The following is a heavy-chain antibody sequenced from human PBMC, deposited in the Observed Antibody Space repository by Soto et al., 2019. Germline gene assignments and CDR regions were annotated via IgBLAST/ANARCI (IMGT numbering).Heavy chain of an antibody. J-gene: IGHJ6*02. Sequence: SVKVSCKDSGGTFSSYAISWVRQAPGQGLEWMGGIIPIFGTANYAQKFQGRVTITADESTSTAYMELSSLRSEDTAVYYCRITMVREAYYGMDVWGQGTTVTVSS. V-gene: IGHV1-69*13. CDR1: GGTFSSYA. D-gene: IGHD3-10*01. CDR3: RITMVREAYYGMDV. CDR2: IIPIFGTA.